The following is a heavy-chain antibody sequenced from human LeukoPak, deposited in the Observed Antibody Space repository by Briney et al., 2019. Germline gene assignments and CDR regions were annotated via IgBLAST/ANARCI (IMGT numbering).Heavy chain of an antibody. CDR3: ARGPFGGYSYFQH. V-gene: IGHV1-46*01. CDR1: GYTFTSYY. CDR2: INPSGGST. J-gene: IGHJ1*01. D-gene: IGHD5-18*01. Sequence: ASVKASCKASGYTFTSYYMHWVRQAPGQGLEWMGIINPSGGSTTYAQKFQGRITMTRDTSTSTVYMELSSLRSEDTAVYFCARGPFGGYSYFQHWGQGTLVTVSS.